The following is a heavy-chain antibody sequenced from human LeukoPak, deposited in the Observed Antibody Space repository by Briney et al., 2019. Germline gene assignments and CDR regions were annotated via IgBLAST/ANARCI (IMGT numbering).Heavy chain of an antibody. V-gene: IGHV1-2*06. Sequence: ASVKVSCKASGYTFTGYYMHRVRQAPGQGLEWMGRINPNSGGTNYAQKFQGRVTMTRDTSISTAYMELSRLRSDDTAVYYCARDDYDILTGYYKFFDYWGQGTLVTVSS. J-gene: IGHJ4*02. CDR2: INPNSGGT. CDR1: GYTFTGYY. D-gene: IGHD3-9*01. CDR3: ARDDYDILTGYYKFFDY.